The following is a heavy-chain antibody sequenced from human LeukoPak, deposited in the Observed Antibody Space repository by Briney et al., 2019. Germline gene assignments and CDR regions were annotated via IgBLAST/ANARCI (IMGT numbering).Heavy chain of an antibody. CDR3: ARHLDYDYVWGSYRYPENDAFDI. J-gene: IGHJ3*02. CDR1: GASISSYY. CDR2: IHYTGST. D-gene: IGHD3-16*02. Sequence: SETLSLTCTVSGASISSYYWSWIRQPPGKGLEWIGYIHYTGSTNYNPSLKSRVTISLDTSKNQFSLKLSSVTAADTAVYYCARHLDYDYVWGSYRYPENDAFDIWGQGTMVTVSS. V-gene: IGHV4-59*08.